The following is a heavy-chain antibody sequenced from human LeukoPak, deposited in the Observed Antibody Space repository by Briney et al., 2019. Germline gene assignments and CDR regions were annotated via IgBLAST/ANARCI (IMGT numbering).Heavy chain of an antibody. CDR1: GYTFSNFG. Sequence: GASVKVSCKASGYTFSNFGMSWVRQAPGQGLEWMGWISAYNGDTNYAQKLQGRVTMTTDTSTSTAYIELRSLTSDDTAVYYCARSGDGNWFDPWGQGTLVTVSS. J-gene: IGHJ5*02. CDR3: ARSGDGNWFDP. V-gene: IGHV1-18*01. CDR2: ISAYNGDT. D-gene: IGHD1-26*01.